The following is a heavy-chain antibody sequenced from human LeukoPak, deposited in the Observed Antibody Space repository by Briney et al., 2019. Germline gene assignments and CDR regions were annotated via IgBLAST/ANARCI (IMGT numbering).Heavy chain of an antibody. Sequence: SETLSLTCTVSGGSISSYYWSWIRQPPGKGLEWIGYIYYSGSINYNPSLKSRVTISVDTSKNQFSLKLSPVTAADTAVYYCARTNEYSSSFDYWGQGTLVTVSS. V-gene: IGHV4-59*01. CDR3: ARTNEYSSSFDY. D-gene: IGHD6-6*01. CDR1: GGSISSYY. CDR2: IYYSGSI. J-gene: IGHJ4*02.